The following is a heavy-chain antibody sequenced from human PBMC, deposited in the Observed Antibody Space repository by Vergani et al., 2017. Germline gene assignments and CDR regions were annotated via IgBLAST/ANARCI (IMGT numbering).Heavy chain of an antibody. V-gene: IGHV3-23*01. CDR3: LKEKLHLRFYFFDS. J-gene: IGHJ4*03. CDR1: GFTFSNSA. CDR2: ISGPGLST. D-gene: IGHD2/OR15-2a*01. Sequence: EVHLLESGGGLVQSGGSLRLSCAASGFTFSNSAVSWVRQAPGRGLAWVSSISGPGLSTYYADSVKGRFSISRDNSKNTVFLQMHSLRAEDTAIYYCLKEKLHLRFYFFDSLGHGILVTVS.